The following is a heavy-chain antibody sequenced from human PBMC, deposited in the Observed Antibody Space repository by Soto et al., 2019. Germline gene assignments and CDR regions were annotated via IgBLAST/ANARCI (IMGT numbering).Heavy chain of an antibody. D-gene: IGHD2-2*01. CDR2: TYYRSKWYN. CDR1: GDSVSSNSAA. CDR3: ARDVCGSSTSCYRRNYGMDV. Sequence: PSHTLSLTCAISGDSVSSNSAAWNWIRQSPSRGLEWLGRTYYRSKWYNDYAVSVKSRITINPDTSKNQFSLQLNSVTPEDTAVYYCARDVCGSSTSCYRRNYGMDVWGQGTTVTVSS. V-gene: IGHV6-1*01. J-gene: IGHJ6*02.